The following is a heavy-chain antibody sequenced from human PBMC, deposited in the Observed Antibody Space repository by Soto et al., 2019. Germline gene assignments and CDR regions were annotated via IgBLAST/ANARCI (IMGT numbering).Heavy chain of an antibody. CDR2: ISSSGSTI. CDR3: ARDRGYCSSTSCYYYYYGMDV. D-gene: IGHD2-2*01. CDR1: GFTFSDYY. J-gene: IGHJ6*02. Sequence: GGSLRLSCAASGFTFSDYYMSWIRQAPGKGLEWVSYISSSGSTIYYADSVKGRFTISRDNAKNSLYLQMNSLRAEDTAVYYCARDRGYCSSTSCYYYYYGMDVWGQGTTVTVSS. V-gene: IGHV3-11*01.